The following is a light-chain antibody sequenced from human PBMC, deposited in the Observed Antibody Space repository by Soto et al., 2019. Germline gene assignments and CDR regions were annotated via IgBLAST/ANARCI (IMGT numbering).Light chain of an antibody. Sequence: DIQMTQSPSTLSASIGDRVTITCRASQSISDLLAWYQQKPGKAPKLLIYTASSLESGVPSRFSGSGSGTEFTLTSSSLQPDDSATYYCQQYNSYGTFGQGTKVEIK. CDR3: QQYNSYGT. J-gene: IGKJ1*01. CDR2: TAS. V-gene: IGKV1-5*03. CDR1: QSISDL.